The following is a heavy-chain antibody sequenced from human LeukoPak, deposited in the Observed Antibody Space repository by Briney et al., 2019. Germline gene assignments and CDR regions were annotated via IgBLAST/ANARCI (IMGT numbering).Heavy chain of an antibody. CDR3: AKGPADSSGYYLDY. V-gene: IGHV3-23*01. J-gene: IGHJ4*02. Sequence: GGSLRLSCAASRFTFSNYAMSWVRQAPGKGLEWVSAINDDGGSTYYADSVKGRFTISRDNSKNTLYLQMNSLRAGDTAVYYCAKGPADSSGYYLDYWGQGTLVTVSS. CDR2: INDDGGST. CDR1: RFTFSNYA. D-gene: IGHD3-22*01.